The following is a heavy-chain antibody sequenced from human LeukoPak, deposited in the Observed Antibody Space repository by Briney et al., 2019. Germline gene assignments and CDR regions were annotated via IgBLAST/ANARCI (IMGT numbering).Heavy chain of an antibody. CDR1: GYTFTSYG. Sequence: ASVKVSCKASGYTFTSYGITWVRQAPGQGLEWMGWISAYNGDTNYAQKLQGRVTMTTDTSTSTAYMELRSLRSDDTAVYYCARDLRTRGVGANLGYWGQGTLVTVSS. CDR2: ISAYNGDT. J-gene: IGHJ4*02. D-gene: IGHD1-26*01. V-gene: IGHV1-18*01. CDR3: ARDLRTRGVGANLGY.